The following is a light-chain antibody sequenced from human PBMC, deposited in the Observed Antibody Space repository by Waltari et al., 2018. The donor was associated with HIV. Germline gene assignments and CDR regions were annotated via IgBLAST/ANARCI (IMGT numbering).Light chain of an antibody. CDR3: AAWTDSLRGVV. CDR1: SSNIGRFY. J-gene: IGLJ2*01. Sequence: QSVLTQPPSASGTPVPRVTISCSDSSSNIGRFYVYWYRQLPGAAPNLLIYRNNQRPSGVPDRFSGSKSGTSASLAISGLRSEDEADYYCAAWTDSLRGVVFGGGTKLSVL. CDR2: RNN. V-gene: IGLV1-47*01.